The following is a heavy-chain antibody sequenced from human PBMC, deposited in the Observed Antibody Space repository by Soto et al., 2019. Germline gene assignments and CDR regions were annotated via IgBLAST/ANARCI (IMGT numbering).Heavy chain of an antibody. CDR3: AKDGRLHLGELSQSDY. V-gene: IGHV3-23*01. D-gene: IGHD3-16*02. J-gene: IGHJ4*02. CDR2: ISGSGDYT. CDR1: GFTFSSYA. Sequence: GGSLRLSCAASGFTFSSYAMTWVRQAPGKGLEWVSAISGSGDYTYYADSVKGRFTISRDNSKNTLYLQMNSLRAEDTAEYYCAKDGRLHLGELSQSDYWGQGTLVTVSS.